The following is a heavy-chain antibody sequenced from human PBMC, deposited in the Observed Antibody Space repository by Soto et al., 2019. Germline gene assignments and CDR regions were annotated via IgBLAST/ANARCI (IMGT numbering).Heavy chain of an antibody. CDR1: GYTFNIKG. J-gene: IGHJ5*02. Sequence: ASVTVSSKASGYTFNIKGIIWLQQAPGQGLEWMGWISAYNGNTNYAQKLQGRVTMTTDTSTSTAYMERRSLRSDDTAVYYCARASGSSYWFDPWGQGTLVTVSS. D-gene: IGHD1-26*01. CDR2: ISAYNGNT. V-gene: IGHV1-18*01. CDR3: ARASGSSYWFDP.